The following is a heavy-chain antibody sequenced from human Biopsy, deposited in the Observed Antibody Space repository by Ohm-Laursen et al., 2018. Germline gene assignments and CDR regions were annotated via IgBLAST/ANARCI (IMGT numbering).Heavy chain of an antibody. CDR3: APQTPRDPDILTGAYHYDMAV. J-gene: IGHJ6*02. V-gene: IGHV1-69*01. CDR1: GGTFSNSA. CDR2: ITTFFRTV. D-gene: IGHD3-9*01. Sequence: VSSVKVSCKVSGGTFSNSAISWVRQAPGQGLEWMGGITTFFRTVNYAQNFQGRLTITADEFTDTAYMELRSLRSEDTAVYYCAPQTPRDPDILTGAYHYDMAVWGQGTTVTVSS.